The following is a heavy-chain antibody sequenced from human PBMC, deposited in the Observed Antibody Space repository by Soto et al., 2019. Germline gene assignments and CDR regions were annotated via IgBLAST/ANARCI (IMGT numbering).Heavy chain of an antibody. CDR3: GYSYDDTNYDY. Sequence: GGSLRLSCSVSGLTFKDYPMSWVRQAPGKGLEWVSAIGAAGATRYYADSVKGRFTISRDNSGASPYLQMYNLRAEDTALYYCGYSYDDTNYDYRGQGTLVTVSS. V-gene: IGHV3-23*01. J-gene: IGHJ4*02. D-gene: IGHD2-8*01. CDR1: GLTFKDYP. CDR2: IGAAGATR.